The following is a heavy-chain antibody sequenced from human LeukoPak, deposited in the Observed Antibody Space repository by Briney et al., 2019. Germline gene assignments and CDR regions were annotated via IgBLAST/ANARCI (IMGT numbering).Heavy chain of an antibody. CDR2: ISYDGSNK. V-gene: IGHV3-30*18. D-gene: IGHD6-13*01. CDR1: GFTFSSYG. CDR3: AKEGPGIAASFDY. Sequence: AGRSLRLSCAASGFTFSSYGMHWVRQAPGKGLEWVAVISYDGSNKYYADSVKGRFTISSDNSKNTLYLQMNSLRAEDTAVYYCAKEGPGIAASFDYWGQGTLVTVSS. J-gene: IGHJ4*02.